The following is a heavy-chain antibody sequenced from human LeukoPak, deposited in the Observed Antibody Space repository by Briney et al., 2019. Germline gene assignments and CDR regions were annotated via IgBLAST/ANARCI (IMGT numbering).Heavy chain of an antibody. V-gene: IGHV1-8*01. CDR2: MNPNSGNT. J-gene: IGHJ3*02. CDR1: GFTFTSHD. Sequence: ASVKVSCKASGFTFTSHDYNWVRQATGQGLEWMGWMNPNSGNTGYAQKFQGRVTMTRDTSITTVYMELGSLTSEDTAVYYCARGGDIVVVTADGDAFDIWGQGTMVTVSS. CDR3: ARGGDIVVVTADGDAFDI. D-gene: IGHD2-21*02.